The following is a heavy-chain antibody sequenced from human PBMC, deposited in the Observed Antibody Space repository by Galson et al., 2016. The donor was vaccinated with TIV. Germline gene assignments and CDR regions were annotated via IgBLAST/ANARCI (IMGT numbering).Heavy chain of an antibody. J-gene: IGHJ6*03. D-gene: IGHD2-21*02. CDR2: IYYSGST. V-gene: IGHV4-59*01. CDR3: ARDKTALVTVDFHYYHMDV. Sequence: LSLTCTVSGGSINSYYWSWIRQPPGRGLEWIGDIYYSGSTTYNPSLKGRVTISVDRSKNQFSLKLSSVTAADTAVYYCARDKTALVTVDFHYYHMDVWGKGAMVDVSS. CDR1: GGSINSYY.